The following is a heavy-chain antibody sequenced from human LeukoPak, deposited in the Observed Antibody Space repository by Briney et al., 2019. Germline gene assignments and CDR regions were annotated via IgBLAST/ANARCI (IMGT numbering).Heavy chain of an antibody. CDR3: ARGTRYYDYVWGSYRRYYFDY. Sequence: SETLSLTCAVYGGSFSGYYWSWIRQPPGKGLEWIGEINHSGSTNYNPSLKSRVTISVGTSKNQFSLKLSSVTAADTAVYYCARGTRYYDYVWGSYRRYYFDYWGQGTLVTVSS. CDR1: GGSFSGYY. V-gene: IGHV4-34*01. CDR2: INHSGST. J-gene: IGHJ4*02. D-gene: IGHD3-16*02.